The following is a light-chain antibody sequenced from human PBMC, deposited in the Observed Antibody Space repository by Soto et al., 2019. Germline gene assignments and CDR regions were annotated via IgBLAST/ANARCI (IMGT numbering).Light chain of an antibody. Sequence: SYELTQPPSVSVAPGKTARITCGGNNIGSKSVHWYQQKPGQAPVLVIYYDSDRPSGIPERFSGSNSGNTATLTISRVEAGDEADYYCQVWDSRSDHLYVFGTGTKLTV. J-gene: IGLJ1*01. CDR3: QVWDSRSDHLYV. CDR1: NIGSKS. V-gene: IGLV3-21*04. CDR2: YDS.